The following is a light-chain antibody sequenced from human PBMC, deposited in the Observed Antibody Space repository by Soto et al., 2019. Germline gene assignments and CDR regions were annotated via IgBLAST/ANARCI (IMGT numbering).Light chain of an antibody. CDR2: AAS. CDR1: HDISTY. Sequence: DIPMTQSPSSLSVSVGDRVTITCRASHDISTYLNWYQQKPGKAPNLLIYAASSLPSGVPSRFSGSGSGIDFTLTISSLQPEDFATYYCQQSYNAPRTFGQGTKVEIK. J-gene: IGKJ1*01. V-gene: IGKV1-39*01. CDR3: QQSYNAPRT.